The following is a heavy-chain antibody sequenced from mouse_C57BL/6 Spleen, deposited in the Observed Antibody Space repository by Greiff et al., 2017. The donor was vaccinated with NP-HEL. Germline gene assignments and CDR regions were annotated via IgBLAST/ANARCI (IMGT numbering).Heavy chain of an antibody. CDR2: IDPSDSYT. D-gene: IGHD1-1*01. V-gene: IGHV1-69*01. CDR1: GYTFTSYW. Sequence: VQLQQPGAELVMPGASVKLSCKASGYTFTSYWMHWVKQRPGQGLEWIGEIDPSDSYTNYNQKFKGKSTLTVDKSSSTAYMQLSSLTSEDSAVYYCARCGSSYVRYFDYWGQGTTLTVSS. J-gene: IGHJ2*01. CDR3: ARCGSSYVRYFDY.